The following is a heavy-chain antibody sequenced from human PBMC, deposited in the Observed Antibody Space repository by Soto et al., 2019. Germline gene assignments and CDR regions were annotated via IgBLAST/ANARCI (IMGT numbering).Heavy chain of an antibody. CDR3: AREEGGGYDHRWFDP. CDR2: IYDSGNT. Sequence: QVQLQESGPGLVKPSQTLSLTCTVSGGSISSGGYYWSWIRQHPGKGLEWIGYIYDSGNTYYNPSLKSRVTISVDTSKNQFSLKLSSVTAADPAVYYCAREEGGGYDHRWFDPWGQGTLVTVSS. J-gene: IGHJ5*02. D-gene: IGHD5-12*01. CDR1: GGSISSGGYY. V-gene: IGHV4-31*03.